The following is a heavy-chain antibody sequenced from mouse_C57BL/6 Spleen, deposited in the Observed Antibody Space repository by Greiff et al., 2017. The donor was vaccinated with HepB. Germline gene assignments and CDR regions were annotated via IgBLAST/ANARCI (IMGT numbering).Heavy chain of an antibody. CDR1: GFTFSSYA. D-gene: IGHD3-2*01. Sequence: EVQRVESGEGLVKPGGSLKLSCAASGFTFSSYAMSWVRPTPEKRLEWVAYISSGGDYIYYADTVKGRFTISRDNARNTLYLQMSSLKSEDTAMYYCTRSGQTDAMDYWGQGTSVTVSS. J-gene: IGHJ4*01. V-gene: IGHV5-9-1*02. CDR2: ISSGGDYI. CDR3: TRSGQTDAMDY.